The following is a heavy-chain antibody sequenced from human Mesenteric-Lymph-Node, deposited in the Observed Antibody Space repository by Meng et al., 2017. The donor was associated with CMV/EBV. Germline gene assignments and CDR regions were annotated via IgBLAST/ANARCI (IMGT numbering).Heavy chain of an antibody. CDR3: ARDSNYWFDP. D-gene: IGHD4-11*01. Sequence: LTCTVSGGSISSGGYYWGWIRQHPGKGLEWIGYIYYSGSTYYNPSLKSRVTISVDTSKNQFSLKLSSVTAADTAVYYCARDSNYWFDPWGQGTLVTVSS. V-gene: IGHV4-31*03. CDR2: IYYSGST. CDR1: GGSISSGGYY. J-gene: IGHJ5*02.